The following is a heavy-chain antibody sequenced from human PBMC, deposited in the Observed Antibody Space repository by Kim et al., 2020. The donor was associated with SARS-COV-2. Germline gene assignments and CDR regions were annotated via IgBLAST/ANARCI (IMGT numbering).Heavy chain of an antibody. Sequence: LKSRVTISVDTSKNQFSLKLSSVTAADTAVYYCARYCSGGSCYSVPFDYWGQGTLVTVSS. V-gene: IGHV4-30-2*05. CDR3: ARYCSGGSCYSVPFDY. D-gene: IGHD2-15*01. J-gene: IGHJ4*02.